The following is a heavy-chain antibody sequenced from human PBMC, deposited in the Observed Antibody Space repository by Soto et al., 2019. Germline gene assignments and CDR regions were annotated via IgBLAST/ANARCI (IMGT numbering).Heavy chain of an antibody. J-gene: IGHJ6*02. CDR3: ARRTGDFWSGYSKIPPYYYGMDV. D-gene: IGHD3-3*01. CDR1: GGSFSGYY. V-gene: IGHV4-34*01. Sequence: SETLSLTCAVYGGSFSGYYWSWIRQPPGKGLEWIGEINHSGSTNYNPSLKSRVTISVDTSKNQFSLKLSSVTAADTAVYYCARRTGDFWSGYSKIPPYYYGMDVWGQGTTVTVSS. CDR2: INHSGST.